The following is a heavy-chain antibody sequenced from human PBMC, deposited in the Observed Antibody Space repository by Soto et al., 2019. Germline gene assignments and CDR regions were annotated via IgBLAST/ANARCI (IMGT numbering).Heavy chain of an antibody. CDR3: AKEFGSSWYFFDS. Sequence: EVQLLESGGGLVQPGGSLRLSCAASEFTFSTYAMSWVRQAPGKGLEWVSIISGSGDSTYYADSMKGRFTISRDNSKNTLYLQMNSLRAEDTAVYYCAKEFGSSWYFFDSWGQGALVTVSS. CDR1: EFTFSTYA. J-gene: IGHJ4*02. D-gene: IGHD6-13*01. V-gene: IGHV3-23*01. CDR2: ISGSGDST.